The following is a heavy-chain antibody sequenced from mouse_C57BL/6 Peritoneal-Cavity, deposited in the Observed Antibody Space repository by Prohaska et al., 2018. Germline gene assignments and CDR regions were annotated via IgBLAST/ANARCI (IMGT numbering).Heavy chain of an antibody. J-gene: IGHJ1*03. D-gene: IGHD1-1*01. Sequence: EVQLLETGGGLVQPGGSRGLSCEGSGFTFSGFWMSWVRQTPGKTLAWIGDINSDGSARNYAPSIKDQFTIVRDNDKSTLYLQMSNVRSEDTATYFCMRYGSSYWYFDVWGTGTTVTVSS. CDR2: INSDGSAR. V-gene: IGHV11-2*01. CDR1: GFTFSGFW. CDR3: MRYGSSYWYFDV.